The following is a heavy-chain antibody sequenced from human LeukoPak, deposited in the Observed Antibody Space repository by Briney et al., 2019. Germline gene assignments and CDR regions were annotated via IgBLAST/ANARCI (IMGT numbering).Heavy chain of an antibody. CDR2: ISSSGSTI. D-gene: IGHD3-10*01. J-gene: IGHJ6*03. CDR1: GFTFSSYE. CDR3: AINTMVRGIIIMDI. Sequence: PGGSLRLSCAASGFTFSSYEMNWVRQAPGKGLEWVSYISSSGSTIYYADSVKGRFTISRDNAKNSLYLQMNSLRVEDTAVYYCAINTMVRGIIIMDIWGKGTTVTISS. V-gene: IGHV3-48*03.